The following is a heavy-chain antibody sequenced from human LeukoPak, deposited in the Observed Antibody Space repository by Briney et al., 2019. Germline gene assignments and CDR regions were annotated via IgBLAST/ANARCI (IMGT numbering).Heavy chain of an antibody. CDR3: VRGHSGYYYDY. V-gene: IGHV3-64*02. J-gene: IGHJ4*02. CDR2: ISSDGYNT. D-gene: IGHD3-22*01. CDR1: GFAFSGYA. Sequence: GGSLRLSCAASGFAFSGYAMLWVRQAPGKGLEYVSIISSDGYNTFYADSVKGRFTISRDNSNNTLHLQMGSLGAEDMAVYYCVRGHSGYYYDYWGQGTLVTVSS.